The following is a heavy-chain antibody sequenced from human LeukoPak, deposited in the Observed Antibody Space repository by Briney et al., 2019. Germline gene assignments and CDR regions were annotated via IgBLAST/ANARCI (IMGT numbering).Heavy chain of an antibody. CDR3: ARGRQDQNFYQTPAGSCLDY. J-gene: IGHJ4*02. CDR1: GGSLSSSSYY. V-gene: IGHV4-39*01. Sequence: SETLSLTCTVSGGSLSSSSYYWGWIRQPPGKGLEWIGTIYYSGSTYYNPSLQSRVTISADTPKNQFSLKLSSVTAVDTAVYYCARGRQDQNFYQTPAGSCLDYWGQGTLVTVSS. D-gene: IGHD2/OR15-2a*01. CDR2: IYYSGST.